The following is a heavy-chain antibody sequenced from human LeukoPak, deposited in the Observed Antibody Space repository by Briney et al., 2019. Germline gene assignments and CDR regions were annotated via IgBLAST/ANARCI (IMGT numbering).Heavy chain of an antibody. CDR1: GGTFSSYA. Sequence: GASVKVCCKASGGTFSSYAISWVRQAPGQGLEWMGRIIPIFGTANYAQKFQGRVTITADKSTSTAYMELSSLRSEDTAVYYCARDRRMGGNSYFDYWGQGTLVTVSS. CDR3: ARDRRMGGNSYFDY. J-gene: IGHJ4*02. V-gene: IGHV1-69*06. CDR2: IIPIFGTA. D-gene: IGHD4-23*01.